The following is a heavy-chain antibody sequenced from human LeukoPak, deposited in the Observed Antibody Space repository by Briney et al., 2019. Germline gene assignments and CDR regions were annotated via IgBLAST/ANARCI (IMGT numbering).Heavy chain of an antibody. CDR3: GRGSGATIHY. V-gene: IGHV3-74*01. J-gene: IGHJ4*02. D-gene: IGHD5-12*01. Sequence: PGGSLRLSCAASGFTFSSYWMHWVRQAPGKGLVWVSRINSDGGNIGYADSVKGRFTISRDNAKNTLCLQMNSLRAEDTAIYYCGRGSGATIHYWGQGTLVTVSS. CDR2: INSDGGNI. CDR1: GFTFSSYW.